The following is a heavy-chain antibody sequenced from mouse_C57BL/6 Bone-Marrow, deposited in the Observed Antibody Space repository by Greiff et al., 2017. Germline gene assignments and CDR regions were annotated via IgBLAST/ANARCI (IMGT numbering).Heavy chain of an antibody. CDR3: ARGLLGRAY. J-gene: IGHJ3*01. D-gene: IGHD4-1*01. CDR2: IDPSDSYT. CDR1: GYTFTSYW. V-gene: IGHV1-59*01. Sequence: QVQLQQPGAELVRPGTSVKLSCKASGYTFTSYWMHWVKQRPGQGLEWIGVIDPSDSYTNYNQKFKGKATLTVDTSSSTAYMQLSSLTSEDSAVYYCARGLLGRAYWGQGTLVTVSA.